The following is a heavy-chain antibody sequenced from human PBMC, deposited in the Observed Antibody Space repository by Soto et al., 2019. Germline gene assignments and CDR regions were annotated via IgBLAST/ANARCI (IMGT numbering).Heavy chain of an antibody. CDR2: IKQDGSEK. CDR3: ARDGEVRGVTYYYGMDV. D-gene: IGHD3-10*01. V-gene: IGHV3-7*01. J-gene: IGHJ6*02. Sequence: GGSLRLSCAASGFTFSSYWMSWVRQAPGKGLEWVANIKQDGSEKYYVDSVKGRFTISRDNAKNSLYLQMNSLRAEDTAVYYCARDGEVRGVTYYYGMDVWGQGATVTVSS. CDR1: GFTFSSYW.